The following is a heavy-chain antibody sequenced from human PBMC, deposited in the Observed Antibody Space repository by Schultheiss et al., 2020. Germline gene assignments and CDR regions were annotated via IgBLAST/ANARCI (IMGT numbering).Heavy chain of an antibody. Sequence: SQTLSLTCAVYGGSFRGYYWSWVRQPAGKGLEWIGRIYTSGSTYYNPSLKSRVTISVDTSKNQFSLKLSSVTAADTAVYYCARQGTTGTPPFDYWGQGTLVTVSS. CDR3: ARQGTTGTPPFDY. J-gene: IGHJ4*02. CDR1: GGSFRGYY. V-gene: IGHV4-59*10. D-gene: IGHD1-1*01. CDR2: IYTSGST.